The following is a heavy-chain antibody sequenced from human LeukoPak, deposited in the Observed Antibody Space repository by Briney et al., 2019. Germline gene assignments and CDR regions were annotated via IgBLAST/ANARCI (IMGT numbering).Heavy chain of an antibody. V-gene: IGHV3-74*01. D-gene: IGHD1-26*01. CDR2: ITSDGSST. J-gene: IGHJ4*02. Sequence: PGGSLRLSCAASGFTFSSYWMHWVRQAPGKGLLCVSRITSDGSSTSYADSVRGRFTISRDNAQNTVYLQMNSLRAEDTAVYYCARDLTGAVFDFWGQGTLVTVSS. CDR1: GFTFSSYW. CDR3: ARDLTGAVFDF.